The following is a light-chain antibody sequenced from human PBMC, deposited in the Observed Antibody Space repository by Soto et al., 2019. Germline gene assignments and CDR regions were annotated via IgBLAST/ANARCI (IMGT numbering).Light chain of an antibody. CDR2: RSD. V-gene: IGLV1-47*01. Sequence: QSVLTQPPSASVTPGQRVTISCSGSSSNIGINYVYWYQQFPGTAPKLLIYRSDQRPSGVPDRFSGSKSGTSASLAISGLRSEDEADYYCAAWDDSLRVVFGGGTKLTVL. J-gene: IGLJ2*01. CDR1: SSNIGINY. CDR3: AAWDDSLRVV.